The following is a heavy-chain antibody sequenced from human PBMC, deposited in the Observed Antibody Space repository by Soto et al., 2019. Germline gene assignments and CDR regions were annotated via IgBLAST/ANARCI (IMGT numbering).Heavy chain of an antibody. Sequence: SLRLSCAASGFTFSSYAMHWVRQAPGKGLEWVAVISYDGSNKYYADSVKGRFTTSRDNSKNTLYLQMNSLRAEDTAVYYCARIKGRDYWGQGTLVTVSS. D-gene: IGHD2-15*01. J-gene: IGHJ4*02. CDR2: ISYDGSNK. CDR3: ARIKGRDY. V-gene: IGHV3-30-3*01. CDR1: GFTFSSYA.